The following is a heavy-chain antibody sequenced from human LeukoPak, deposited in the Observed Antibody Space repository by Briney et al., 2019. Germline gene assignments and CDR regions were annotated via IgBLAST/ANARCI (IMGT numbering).Heavy chain of an antibody. J-gene: IGHJ4*02. CDR1: GFTFSSYS. CDR3: ARDTRTVVTRDFDY. D-gene: IGHD4-23*01. CDR2: ISSSSSYI. Sequence: GGSLRLSCAASGFTFSSYSMNWVRQAPGKGLEWVSSISSSSSYIYYADSVKGRFTISRDNAKNSLYLQMNSLRVEDTAVYYCARDTRTVVTRDFDYWGQGTLVTVSS. V-gene: IGHV3-21*01.